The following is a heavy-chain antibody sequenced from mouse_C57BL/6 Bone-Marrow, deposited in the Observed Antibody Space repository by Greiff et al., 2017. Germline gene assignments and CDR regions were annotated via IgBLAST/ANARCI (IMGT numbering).Heavy chain of an antibody. Sequence: EVQLQQSGPELVKPGASVKMSCKASGYTFTDYNMHWVKQSHGKSLEWIGYINPNNGGTSYNQKFKGKATLTVNKSSSTAYMELLSLTSEDSAVYYCARELRLPHYYAMDYWGQGTSVTVSS. J-gene: IGHJ4*01. D-gene: IGHD3-2*02. CDR2: INPNNGGT. CDR3: ARELRLPHYYAMDY. V-gene: IGHV1-22*01. CDR1: GYTFTDYN.